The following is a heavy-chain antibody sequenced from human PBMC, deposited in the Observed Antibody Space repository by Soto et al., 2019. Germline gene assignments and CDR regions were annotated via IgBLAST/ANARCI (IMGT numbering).Heavy chain of an antibody. D-gene: IGHD6-13*01. J-gene: IGHJ4*02. V-gene: IGHV1-69*06. CDR3: ARAMYSSSWYDRGFDY. Sequence: QVQLVQSGAEVKKPGSSVKVSCKASGGTFNIYGINWVRQAPGQGLEWIGGIIPIFGPANYAHKFQGRVTITADKSTSTAYLEVSSLRSQDTAVYYCARAMYSSSWYDRGFDYWGQGTLVTVSS. CDR2: IIPIFGPA. CDR1: GGTFNIYG.